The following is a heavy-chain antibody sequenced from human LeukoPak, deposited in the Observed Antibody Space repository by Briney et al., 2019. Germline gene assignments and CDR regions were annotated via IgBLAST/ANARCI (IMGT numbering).Heavy chain of an antibody. CDR3: ARGGHLDDFWSGYYFY. D-gene: IGHD3-3*01. CDR2: IYYSGST. CDR1: GGSISSGDYY. Sequence: PSQTLSLTCTVSGGSISSGDYYWSWIRQPPGKGLEWIGYIYYSGSTYYNPSLKSRVTISVDTSKNQFSLQLSSVTAADTAVYYYARGGHLDDFWSGYYFYWGQGTLVTVSS. J-gene: IGHJ4*02. V-gene: IGHV4-30-4*08.